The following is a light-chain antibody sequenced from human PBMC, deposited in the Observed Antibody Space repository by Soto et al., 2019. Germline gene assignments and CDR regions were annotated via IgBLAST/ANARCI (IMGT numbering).Light chain of an antibody. CDR1: SSDVGAYNS. V-gene: IGLV2-8*01. CDR2: EVS. CDR3: SSYAGSNNFV. J-gene: IGLJ1*01. Sequence: QSALTQPPSASGSPGQSVTISCTGTSSDVGAYNSVSWYQQHPGKAPKIMIYEVSKRPSGVPDRFSGSKSGNTASLTVSGLQAEDEADYYCSSYAGSNNFVFGTGTKVTVL.